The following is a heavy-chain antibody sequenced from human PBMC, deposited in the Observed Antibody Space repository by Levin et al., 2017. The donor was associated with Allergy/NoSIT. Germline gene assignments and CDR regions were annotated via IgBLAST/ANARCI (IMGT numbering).Heavy chain of an antibody. D-gene: IGHD5-12*01. CDR1: GGSISSGDYY. J-gene: IGHJ6*02. CDR3: ARDSYSGYDLYYYYGMDG. Sequence: SQTLSLTCTVSGGSISSGDYYWSWIRQPPGKGLEWIGYIYYSGSTYYNPSLKSRVTISVDTSKNQFSLKLSSVTAADTAVYYCARDSYSGYDLYYYYGMDGWGQGTTVTVSS. CDR2: IYYSGST. V-gene: IGHV4-30-4*01.